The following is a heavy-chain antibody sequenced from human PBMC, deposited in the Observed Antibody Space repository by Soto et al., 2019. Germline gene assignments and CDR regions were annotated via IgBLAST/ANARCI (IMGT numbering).Heavy chain of an antibody. CDR3: AREDQRRDAFDI. J-gene: IGHJ3*02. Sequence: QLQLQESGSGLVKPSQTLSLTCAVSGGSISSSGSSWSWLRQPPGKGLEWIAYIYHGGSTQYNPSLKSRVTISVDASKNQFSLHLSSVTAADTAVYFCAREDQRRDAFDIWGQGTVVTVSS. CDR2: IYHGGST. D-gene: IGHD2-2*01. V-gene: IGHV4-30-2*01. CDR1: GGSISSSGSS.